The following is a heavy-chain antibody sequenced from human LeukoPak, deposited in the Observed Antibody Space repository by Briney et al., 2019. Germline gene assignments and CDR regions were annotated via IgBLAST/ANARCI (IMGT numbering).Heavy chain of an antibody. CDR1: GYSFTSYW. CDR2: IYPGDSET. D-gene: IGHD6-13*01. V-gene: IGHV5-51*01. Sequence: GESLKIPCKGSGYSFTSYWIGWVRQMPGKGLEWMGIIYPGDSETTYSPSFQGQVTISADKSISTAYLQWSSLKASDTAMYYCARVLSSSWYYWGQGTLVTVSS. CDR3: ARVLSSSWYY. J-gene: IGHJ4*02.